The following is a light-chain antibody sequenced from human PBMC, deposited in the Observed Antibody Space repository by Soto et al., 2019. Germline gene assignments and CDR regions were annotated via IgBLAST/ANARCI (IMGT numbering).Light chain of an antibody. V-gene: IGKV3-20*01. CDR1: QSVSSNY. J-gene: IGKJ2*01. CDR3: QQYSSSLMYT. CDR2: GAS. Sequence: DIMLTQSPGTLSLSPGERATLSCRASQSVSSNYLAWYQQKPGQTPRLLIYGASSRATGITDRFSGSGSGTDFTLTISRLEPEDFAVYYCQQYSSSLMYTFGQGTKLEIK.